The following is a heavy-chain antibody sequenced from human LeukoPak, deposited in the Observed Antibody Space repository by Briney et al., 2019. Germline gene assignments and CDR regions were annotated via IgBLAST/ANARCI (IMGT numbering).Heavy chain of an antibody. CDR3: AKDVAPSNYYYMDV. CDR1: GFKFSYYW. V-gene: IGHV3-30*02. J-gene: IGHJ6*03. CDR2: VRYDGSNK. Sequence: PGGSLRLSCAASGFKFSYYWMTWVRQAPGKGLEWVAFVRYDGSNKQFADSVKGRFTMSRDNSKKTLFLLMNSLTTEDTAVYYCAKDVAPSNYYYMDVWGKGTTVTVSS.